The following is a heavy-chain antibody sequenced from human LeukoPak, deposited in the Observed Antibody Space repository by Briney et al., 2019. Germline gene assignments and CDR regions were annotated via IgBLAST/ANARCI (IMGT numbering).Heavy chain of an antibody. CDR2: INPGVVST. D-gene: IGHD3-10*01. Sequence: ASAKVSCKPSGYISTNSNMHWGRQAPEQGLECRGIINPGVVSTSSAQKFEGRVTMTRDTYTSTVYMELSSLRSEDTAVYYCARDRFTMVRGIIPGYWGQGTLVTVSS. CDR3: ARDRFTMVRGIIPGY. CDR1: GYISTNSN. J-gene: IGHJ4*02. V-gene: IGHV1-46*01.